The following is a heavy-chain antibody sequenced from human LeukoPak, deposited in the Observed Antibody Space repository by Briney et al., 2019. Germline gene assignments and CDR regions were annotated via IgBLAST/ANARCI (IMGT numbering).Heavy chain of an antibody. D-gene: IGHD3-3*01. CDR1: GFTFSSYS. CDR2: ISSSSSTI. J-gene: IGHJ6*02. CDR3: ARDLQYYDFWSGYYSSYYGMDV. Sequence: GGSLRLSCAASGFTFSSYSMNWVRQAPGKGLEWVSYISSSSSTIYHADSVKGRFTISRDNAKNSLYLQMNSLRDEDTAVYYCARDLQYYDFWSGYYSSYYGMDVWGQGTTVTVSS. V-gene: IGHV3-48*02.